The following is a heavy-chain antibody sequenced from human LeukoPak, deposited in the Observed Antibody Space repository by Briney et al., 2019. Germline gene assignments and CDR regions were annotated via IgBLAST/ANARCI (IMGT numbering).Heavy chain of an antibody. CDR2: INPDSGGT. D-gene: IGHD2-2*01. V-gene: IGHV1-2*02. CDR3: AGFFCSSDSCYFFYGMDV. CDR1: GYTFTGYY. J-gene: IGHJ6*02. Sequence: ASVKVSCKASGYTFTGYYIHWVRQAPGQGLEWMGWINPDSGGTNYAQNFQGRVTMTRDTSITTAYMELSGLRSDDTAVYYCAGFFCSSDSCYFFYGMDVWGQGTTLTVSS.